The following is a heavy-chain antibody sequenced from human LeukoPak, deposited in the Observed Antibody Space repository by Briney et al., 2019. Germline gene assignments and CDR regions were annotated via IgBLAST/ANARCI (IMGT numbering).Heavy chain of an antibody. D-gene: IGHD6-19*01. CDR1: ALTFSDYA. V-gene: IGHV3-64*04. CDR2: ISTNGGST. J-gene: IGHJ4*02. Sequence: GGSLRLSCSASALTFSDYAMLWVRQAPGKGLEYVSAISTNGGSTNYADSVKGRFTISRDNSKNTLYLQMNSLRVEDTAVYYCARYFSGWSWGYWGQGTLVTVSS. CDR3: ARYFSGWSWGY.